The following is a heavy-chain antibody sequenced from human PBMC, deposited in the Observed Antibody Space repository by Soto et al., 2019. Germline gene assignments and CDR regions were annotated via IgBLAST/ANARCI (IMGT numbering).Heavy chain of an antibody. J-gene: IGHJ6*02. D-gene: IGHD4-4*01. CDR2: IWYDGSNK. V-gene: IGHV3-33*01. CDR1: GFTFSSYG. CDR3: AREGGSQVTTIYYYGMDV. Sequence: PGGSLRLSCAASGFTFSSYGMHWVRQAPGKGLEWVAVIWYDGSNKYYADSVKGRFTISRDNSKNTLYLQMNSLRAEDTAVYYCAREGGSQVTTIYYYGMDVWGQGTTVTVSS.